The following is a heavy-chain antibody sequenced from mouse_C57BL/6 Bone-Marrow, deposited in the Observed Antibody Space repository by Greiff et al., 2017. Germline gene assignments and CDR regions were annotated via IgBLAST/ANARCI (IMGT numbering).Heavy chain of an antibody. V-gene: IGHV6-6*01. J-gene: IGHJ4*01. CDR3: TGPYTPRRLTGSMDY. D-gene: IGHD4-1*01. CDR2: IRNKANNHAT. CDR1: GFTFSDAW. Sequence: EVQGVESGGGLVQPGGSMKLSCAASGFTFSDAWMDWVRQSPEKGLEWVAEIRNKANNHATYYAESVKGRFTISRDDYKSSVYLQMNSLRAEDTGIYYCTGPYTPRRLTGSMDYWGQGTSVTVSS.